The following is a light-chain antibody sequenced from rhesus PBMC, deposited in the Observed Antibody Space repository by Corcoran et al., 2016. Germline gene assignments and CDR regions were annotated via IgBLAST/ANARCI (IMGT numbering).Light chain of an antibody. Sequence: DIQMTQSPSSLSASVGDRVTITCRASQGISSWLAWYQQKPRKAPKLLIYKASRLQSGVPSRFSGSGSGTDFTLTINSLQPEDFATYYCQQYNSAPYSFGQGTKVEIK. J-gene: IGKJ2*01. CDR1: QGISSW. CDR2: KAS. V-gene: IGKV1-21*01. CDR3: QQYNSAPYS.